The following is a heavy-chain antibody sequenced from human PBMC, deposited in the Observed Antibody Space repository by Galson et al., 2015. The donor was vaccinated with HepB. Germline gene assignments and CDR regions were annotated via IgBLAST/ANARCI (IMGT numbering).Heavy chain of an antibody. CDR1: GGTFSSYA. CDR2: IIPIFGTA. D-gene: IGHD3-3*01. V-gene: IGHV1-69*13. CDR3: ARNAFWSGYYTGIYYGMDV. Sequence: SVKVSCKASGGTFSSYAISWVRQAPGQGLEWMGGIIPIFGTANYAQKFQGRVTITADESTSTAYMELSSLRSEDAAVYYCARNAFWSGYYTGIYYGMDVWGQGTTVTVSS. J-gene: IGHJ6*02.